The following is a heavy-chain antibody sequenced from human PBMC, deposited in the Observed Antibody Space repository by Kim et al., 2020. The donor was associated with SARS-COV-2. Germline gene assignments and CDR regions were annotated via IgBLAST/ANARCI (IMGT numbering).Heavy chain of an antibody. D-gene: IGHD1-26*01. CDR3: ATYVRRWSYLN. Sequence: GGSLRLSCAASGFTVSSNYMSWVRQAPGKGLEWVSVIYSGGSTYYADSVKGRFTISRDNSKNTLYLQMNSLRAEDTAVYYCATYVRRWSYLNWGQGTLVTVSS. V-gene: IGHV3-66*01. CDR2: IYSGGST. J-gene: IGHJ4*02. CDR1: GFTVSSNY.